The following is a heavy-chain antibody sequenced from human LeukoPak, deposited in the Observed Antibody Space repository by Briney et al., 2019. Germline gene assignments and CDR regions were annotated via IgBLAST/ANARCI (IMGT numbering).Heavy chain of an antibody. D-gene: IGHD3-22*01. J-gene: IGHJ3*02. CDR3: ASHYYDSSGYYIDAFDI. CDR1: GFTFSSYG. CDR2: IRYDGSNK. Sequence: GGSLRLSCAASGFTFSSYGMHWVRQAPGKGLEWVAFIRYDGSNKYYADSVKGRFTISRDNSKNTLYLQMNSLRAEDTAVYYCASHYYDSSGYYIDAFDIWGQGTMVTVSS. V-gene: IGHV3-30*02.